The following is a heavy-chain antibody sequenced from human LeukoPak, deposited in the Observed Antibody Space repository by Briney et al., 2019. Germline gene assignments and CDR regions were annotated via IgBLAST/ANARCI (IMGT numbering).Heavy chain of an antibody. V-gene: IGHV1-69*05. J-gene: IGHJ2*01. CDR1: GGTFSSYA. CDR3: ARDQVVKNYFDL. D-gene: IGHD2-21*01. Sequence: SVKVSCKASGGTFSSYAISWVRQAPGQGLEWMGRIIPIFGTANYAQKFQGRVTITTDESTSTAYMELSSLRSEDTAVYSCARDQVVKNYFDLWGRGTLVTVSS. CDR2: IIPIFGTA.